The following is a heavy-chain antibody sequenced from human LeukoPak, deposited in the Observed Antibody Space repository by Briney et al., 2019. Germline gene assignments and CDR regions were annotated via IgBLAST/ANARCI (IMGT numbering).Heavy chain of an antibody. CDR1: GGSFSGYQ. CDR2: IDDSGSI. J-gene: IGHJ4*02. CDR3: ARLNLLGYCTNDVCPGGGLPFDY. V-gene: IGHV4-34*01. D-gene: IGHD2-8*01. Sequence: SETLSLTCAVYGGSFSGYQWGWVRQPPGKGLEWIGEIDDSGSIKYNPSLKSRGTISVDTSKNQFSLKLRAVTAADAAVYYCARLNLLGYCTNDVCPGGGLPFDYWGQGTLVTVSS.